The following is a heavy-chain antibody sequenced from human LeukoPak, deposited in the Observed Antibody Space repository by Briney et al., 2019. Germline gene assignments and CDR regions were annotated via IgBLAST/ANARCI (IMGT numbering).Heavy chain of an antibody. Sequence: ASVKVSCKASGYTFTSYGISWVRQAPGQGLEWVGWISAYNGNTNYAQKLQGRVTMTTDTSTSTAYMELRSLRSDDTAVYYCARDRGYYYDSSGYSDYWGQGTLVTVSS. CDR2: ISAYNGNT. J-gene: IGHJ4*02. V-gene: IGHV1-18*01. CDR1: GYTFTSYG. D-gene: IGHD3-22*01. CDR3: ARDRGYYYDSSGYSDY.